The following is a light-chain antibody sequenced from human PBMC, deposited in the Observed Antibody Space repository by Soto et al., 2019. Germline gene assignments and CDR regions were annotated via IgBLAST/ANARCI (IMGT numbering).Light chain of an antibody. CDR2: GVS. CDR3: SSYGGRNNLL. Sequence: QSVLTQPPSASGSPGQSVTISCTGTSSDVGGYNYVSWYQQHPGKAPKVMIYGVSKRPSGVPDRFSGSKSGNTASLTVSGLQAEDEADYYCSSYGGRNNLLFGGGTKLTVL. J-gene: IGLJ2*01. V-gene: IGLV2-8*01. CDR1: SSDVGGYNY.